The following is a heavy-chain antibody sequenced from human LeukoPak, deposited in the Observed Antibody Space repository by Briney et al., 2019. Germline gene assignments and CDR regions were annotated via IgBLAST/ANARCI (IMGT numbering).Heavy chain of an antibody. Sequence: PSESLSLTCTVSGGSISSGGYYWSWIRQHPGKGLEWIGHIYYSGSTYYNPSLKSRVTISVDTSKNQFSLKLSSVTAADTAVYYCARAKPGLFRGATPDYWGQGTLVTVPS. V-gene: IGHV4-31*03. CDR2: IYYSGST. J-gene: IGHJ4*02. D-gene: IGHD3-10*01. CDR3: ARAKPGLFRGATPDY. CDR1: GGSISSGGYY.